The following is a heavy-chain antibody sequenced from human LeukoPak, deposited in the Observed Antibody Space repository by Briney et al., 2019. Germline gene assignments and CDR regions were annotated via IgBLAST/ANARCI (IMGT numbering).Heavy chain of an antibody. CDR2: IYYSGST. Sequence: SETLSLTCTVSGYSISSHYYWGWIRQPPGKGLEWIGYIYYSGSTNYNPSLKSRVTISVDTSKNQFSLKLSSVTAADTAVYYCARARYSSSWIDYWGQGTLVTVSS. D-gene: IGHD6-13*01. J-gene: IGHJ4*02. CDR3: ARARYSSSWIDY. V-gene: IGHV4-59*01. CDR1: GYSISSHYY.